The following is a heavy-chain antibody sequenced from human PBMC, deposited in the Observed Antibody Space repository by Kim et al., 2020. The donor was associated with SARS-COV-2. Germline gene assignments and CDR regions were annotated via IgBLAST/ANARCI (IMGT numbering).Heavy chain of an antibody. Sequence: GESLKISCKGSGYSFTSYWIGWVRQMPGKGLEWMGIIYPGDSDTRYSPSFQGQVTISADTSISTAYLQWSSLRASDTAMYYCVRLTSGSYNLALDYWGQGTLVTVSS. CDR2: IYPGDSDT. V-gene: IGHV5-51*01. CDR1: GYSFTSYW. D-gene: IGHD1-26*01. CDR3: VRLTSGSYNLALDY. J-gene: IGHJ4*02.